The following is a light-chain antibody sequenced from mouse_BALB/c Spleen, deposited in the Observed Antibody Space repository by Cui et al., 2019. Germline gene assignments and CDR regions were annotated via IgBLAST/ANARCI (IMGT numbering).Light chain of an antibody. CDR1: SSLNY. V-gene: IGKV4-50*01. CDR2: YTS. Sequence: ENVLTQSPAILSASLGEKVTMSCRASSSLNYMYWYQQKSDASPKLWIYYTSNLGPGVPARFSGSGSGNSYSLTISSMEGEDAATYYCQQFTSSPYTFGGGTKLEIK. CDR3: QQFTSSPYT. J-gene: IGKJ2*01.